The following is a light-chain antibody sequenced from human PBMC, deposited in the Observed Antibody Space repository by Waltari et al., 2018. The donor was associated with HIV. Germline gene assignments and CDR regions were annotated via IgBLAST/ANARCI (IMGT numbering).Light chain of an antibody. Sequence: DIQMTQSPSSLSASVGDRVTITCQASQDISNYLNWYQQKSGKAPKLLIYDASNLQTGVPSRFSGRRSGTDFTFTISSLQPEDIATYYCQHYDNLPPWTFGQGP. V-gene: IGKV1-33*01. J-gene: IGKJ1*01. CDR2: DAS. CDR3: QHYDNLPPWT. CDR1: QDISNY.